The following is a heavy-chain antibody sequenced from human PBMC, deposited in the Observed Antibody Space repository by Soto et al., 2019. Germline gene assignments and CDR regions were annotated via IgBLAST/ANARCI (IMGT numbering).Heavy chain of an antibody. CDR2: ISYDGSNK. V-gene: IGHV3-30*18. CDR1: EITFSGSG. Sequence: GGSLRLSCAASEITFSGSGMHRVRQTPGKGLEWVAVISYDGSNKYYADSVKGRFTISRDNSKNTLYLQMNSLRAEDTAVYYCAKDTRGEDVLAVAGDAFDIWGQGTMVTVSS. CDR3: AKDTRGEDVLAVAGDAFDI. J-gene: IGHJ3*02. D-gene: IGHD6-19*01.